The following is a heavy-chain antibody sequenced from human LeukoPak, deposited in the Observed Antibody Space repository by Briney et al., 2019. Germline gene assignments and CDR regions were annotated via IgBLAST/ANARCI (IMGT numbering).Heavy chain of an antibody. CDR2: IYHSGST. Sequence: SETLSLTCTVSGYSISSDYYWGWVRQPPGKGLEWIGSIYHSGSTYYNPSLKSRVTISVDTSKNQFSLKLSSVTAADTAVFYCARYYYDNSGYSTGIDYWGQGTLVTVSS. V-gene: IGHV4-38-2*02. J-gene: IGHJ4*02. CDR1: GYSISSDYY. D-gene: IGHD3-22*01. CDR3: ARYYYDNSGYSTGIDY.